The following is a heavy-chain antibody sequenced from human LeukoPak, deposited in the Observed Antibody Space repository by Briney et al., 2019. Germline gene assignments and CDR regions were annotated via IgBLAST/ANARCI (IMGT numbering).Heavy chain of an antibody. CDR1: GGTFSSYA. D-gene: IGHD3-10*01. CDR2: IIPIFGTA. J-gene: IGHJ6*03. CDR3: ATHMVRGVIGAYYYYMDV. V-gene: IGHV1-69*05. Sequence: SVKVSCTASGGTFSSYAISWVRQAPGQGLEWMGGIIPIFGTANYAQKFQGRVTITTDESTSTAYMELSSLRSEDTAVYYCATHMVRGVIGAYYYYMDVWGKGTTVTVSS.